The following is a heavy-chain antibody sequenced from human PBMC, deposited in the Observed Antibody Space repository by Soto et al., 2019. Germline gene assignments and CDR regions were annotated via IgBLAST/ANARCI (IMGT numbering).Heavy chain of an antibody. CDR1: GGSFSGYY. CDR2: INHSGST. V-gene: IGHV4-34*01. J-gene: IGHJ5*02. Sequence: QVQLQQWGAGLLKPSETLSLTCAVYGGSFSGYYWSWIHQPPGKGLEWIGEINHSGSTNYNPSLKSRVTISVDTSKNQFSLKLSSVTAADTAVYYCARERATDSGWFDPWGQGTLVTVSS. CDR3: ARERATDSGWFDP. D-gene: IGHD3-10*01.